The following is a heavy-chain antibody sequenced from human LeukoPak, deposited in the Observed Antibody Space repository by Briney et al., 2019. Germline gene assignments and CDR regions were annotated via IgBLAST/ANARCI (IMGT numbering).Heavy chain of an antibody. Sequence: SETLSLTCTVSGGSISSYYWSWIRQPPGKGLEWIGYIYYSGSTNYNPSLKSRVTISVDTSKNQFSLKLSSVTAADTAVYYCARVYYDFWSGYRGDAFDIWGQGTMVTVSS. CDR1: GGSISSYY. J-gene: IGHJ3*02. CDR3: ARVYYDFWSGYRGDAFDI. CDR2: IYYSGST. V-gene: IGHV4-59*01. D-gene: IGHD3-3*01.